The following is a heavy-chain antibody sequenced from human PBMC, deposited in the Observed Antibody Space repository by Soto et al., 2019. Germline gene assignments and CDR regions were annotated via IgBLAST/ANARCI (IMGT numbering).Heavy chain of an antibody. Sequence: ASVKVSCKASGYTFTSYAMHWVRQAPGQRLEWMGWINAGNGNTKYSQKFQGRVTMTEDTSTDTAYMELSSLRSEDTAVYYCARGGGYSSSWYLFMDVWGKGTTVTVSS. V-gene: IGHV1-3*01. J-gene: IGHJ6*04. CDR1: GYTFTSYA. CDR3: ARGGGYSSSWYLFMDV. D-gene: IGHD6-13*01. CDR2: INAGNGNT.